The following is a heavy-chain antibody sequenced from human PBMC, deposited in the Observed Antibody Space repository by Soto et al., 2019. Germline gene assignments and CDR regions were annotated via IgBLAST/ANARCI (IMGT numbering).Heavy chain of an antibody. V-gene: IGHV3-30*18. CDR3: AKNYDHPTGYGMDV. CDR1: GFTFSSYG. J-gene: IGHJ6*02. Sequence: QVQLVESGGGVVQPGRSLRPSCAASGFTFSSYGMHWVRQAPGKGLEWVAVISYDGSNKYYADSVKGRFTISRDNSKNTLYLQMNSLRAEDTAVYYCAKNYDHPTGYGMDVWGQGTTVTVSS. CDR2: ISYDGSNK. D-gene: IGHD3-3*01.